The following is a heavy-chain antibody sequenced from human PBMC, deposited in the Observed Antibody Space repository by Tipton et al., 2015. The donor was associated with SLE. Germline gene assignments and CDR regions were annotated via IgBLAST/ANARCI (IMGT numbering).Heavy chain of an antibody. CDR3: ARDHPVAGPFDY. D-gene: IGHD6-19*01. CDR2: FYYSGST. CDR1: GGSISSHY. Sequence: TLSLTCTVSGGSISSHYWSWIRQSPGKGLEWIGDFYYSGSTNYNPSLKSRVTMSVDTSKNQFSLKLSSVTAADTAVYYCARDHPVAGPFDYWGQGTLVTVSS. V-gene: IGHV4-59*11. J-gene: IGHJ4*02.